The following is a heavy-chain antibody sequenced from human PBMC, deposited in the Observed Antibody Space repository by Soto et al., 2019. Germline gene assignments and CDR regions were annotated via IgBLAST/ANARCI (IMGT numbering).Heavy chain of an antibody. Sequence: DVQVLESGGDLVQPGGSLRLSCAASGFTFNSYAMSWVRQAPGKGLEWVSSVSAGGDMTYYSDSVKGRFTISRDNSNNALFLQMNRLRIEDTALYYCARGDRGGSGSPASYYYSGLDVWGQVTTVTVS. CDR2: VSAGGDMT. CDR3: ARGDRGGSGSPASYYYSGLDV. V-gene: IGHV3-23*01. CDR1: GFTFNSYA. D-gene: IGHD3-10*01. J-gene: IGHJ6*02.